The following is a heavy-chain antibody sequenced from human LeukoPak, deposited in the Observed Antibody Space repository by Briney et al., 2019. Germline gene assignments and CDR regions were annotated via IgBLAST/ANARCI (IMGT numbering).Heavy chain of an antibody. V-gene: IGHV3-74*01. CDR2: INSDGSIT. CDR1: GFTFSSYW. CDR3: ARNPTDYDSSGYDDY. D-gene: IGHD3-22*01. Sequence: PGGSLRLFCAASGFTFSSYWMHWVRQAPGKGLVWVSRINSDGSITTYADSVKGRFTISRDNAKNTLYLQMNSLRAEDTAVYYCARNPTDYDSSGYDDYWGQGTLVTVSS. J-gene: IGHJ4*02.